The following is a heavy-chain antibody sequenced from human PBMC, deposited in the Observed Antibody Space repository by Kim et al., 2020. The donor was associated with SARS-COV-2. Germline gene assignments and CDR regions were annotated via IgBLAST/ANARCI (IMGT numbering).Heavy chain of an antibody. D-gene: IGHD2-2*01. Sequence: SETLSLTCTVSGGSISSYYWSWIRQPPGKGLEWIGYIYYSGSTNYNPSLKSRVTISVDTSKNQFSLKLSSVTAADTAVYYCARTEVVVVPAAMGYWYFDLWGRGTLVTVSS. J-gene: IGHJ2*01. CDR2: IYYSGST. V-gene: IGHV4-59*13. CDR1: GGSISSYY. CDR3: ARTEVVVVPAAMGYWYFDL.